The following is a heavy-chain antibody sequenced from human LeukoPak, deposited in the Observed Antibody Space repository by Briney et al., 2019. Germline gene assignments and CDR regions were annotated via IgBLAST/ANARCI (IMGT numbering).Heavy chain of an antibody. Sequence: GASVKVSCKASGYTFTSYGISWVRQAPGQGLEWMGWISAYNGNTNYAQKLQGRVTMTTDTSTSTAYMELRSLRSDDTAVYYCARVWFGELLSKSPLFDYWGQGTLVTVSS. CDR1: GYTFTSYG. J-gene: IGHJ4*02. V-gene: IGHV1-18*01. CDR2: ISAYNGNT. CDR3: ARVWFGELLSKSPLFDY. D-gene: IGHD3-10*01.